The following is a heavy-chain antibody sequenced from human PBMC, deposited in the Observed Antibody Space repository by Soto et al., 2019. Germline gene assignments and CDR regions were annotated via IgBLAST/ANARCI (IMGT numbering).Heavy chain of an antibody. D-gene: IGHD3-10*01. Sequence: DVQLLESGGNLVQPGGSLTLSCSASGFTLSSYAMSWVRQAPGKGLEWVSSISAGGDMTYNSGSVKGRFTISRDNANNAVFLQMHNLRIEDTALYYCARGDRGGSGSPASYYYSGWDVWGQGATVTVS. CDR3: ARGDRGGSGSPASYYYSGWDV. V-gene: IGHV3-23*01. CDR2: ISAGGDMT. J-gene: IGHJ6*02. CDR1: GFTLSSYA.